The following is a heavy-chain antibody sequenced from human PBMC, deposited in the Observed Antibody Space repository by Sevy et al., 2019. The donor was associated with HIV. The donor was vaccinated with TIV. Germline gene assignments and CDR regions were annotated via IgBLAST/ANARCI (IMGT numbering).Heavy chain of an antibody. CDR1: GFTFRSYS. CDR2: IGSSSSTI. V-gene: IGHV3-48*01. D-gene: IGHD2-15*01. Sequence: GGSLRLSCAASGFTFRSYSMNWVRQAPGKGLECVSYIGSSSSTIYYADSVKGRFTISSDKAKNSLYLQMNSLRAEDMAVYYCARELVVGNYYYYYYGMDVWGQGPTVTVSS. J-gene: IGHJ6*02. CDR3: ARELVVGNYYYYYYGMDV.